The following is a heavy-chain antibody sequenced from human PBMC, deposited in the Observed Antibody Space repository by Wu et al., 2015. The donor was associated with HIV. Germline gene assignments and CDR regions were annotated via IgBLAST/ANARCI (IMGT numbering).Heavy chain of an antibody. CDR3: ARAATVTTGFDF. CDR1: GETINSDGYY. Sequence: QVQLQESGPGLVKPSQTLSLTCSVSGETINSDGYYWSWIRQTAGKGLEWIGYVFYTGRTDYNPSLRSRVSMTLDRTKNQFSLNVSSVTAADTALYYCARAATVTTGFDFWGRGTLVTVSS. V-gene: IGHV4-30-4*08. J-gene: IGHJ4*01. D-gene: IGHD4-17*01. CDR2: VFYTGRT.